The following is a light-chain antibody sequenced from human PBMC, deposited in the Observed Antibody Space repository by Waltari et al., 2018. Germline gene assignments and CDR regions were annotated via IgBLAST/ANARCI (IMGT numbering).Light chain of an antibody. V-gene: IGKV3-15*01. CDR1: QSINNN. Sequence: EIMMTQSPVTLSVSPGERATLSCRASQSINNNLAWYQQNPGQAPRLLIYGASTRPTGIPARFSGIGSGTEFTLTISSLQSEDFAVYYCQQYNSWPLTFGGGTK. CDR2: GAS. CDR3: QQYNSWPLT. J-gene: IGKJ4*01.